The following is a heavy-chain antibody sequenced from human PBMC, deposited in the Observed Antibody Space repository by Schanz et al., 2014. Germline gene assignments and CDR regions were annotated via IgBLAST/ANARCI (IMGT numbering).Heavy chain of an antibody. V-gene: IGHV1-2*02. J-gene: IGHJ4*02. Sequence: QVQLLQSGAEVKKPGASVKVSCKASGYTFTGYYMHWVRQAPGQGLEWMGRINPNSGGTNYAQKFQCRVTMTRDTSISTAYMELSSLRSDDTAVYYCARELRLEYYFDYWGQGTQVTVSS. CDR3: ARELRLEYYFDY. D-gene: IGHD4-17*01. CDR2: INPNSGGT. CDR1: GYTFTGYY.